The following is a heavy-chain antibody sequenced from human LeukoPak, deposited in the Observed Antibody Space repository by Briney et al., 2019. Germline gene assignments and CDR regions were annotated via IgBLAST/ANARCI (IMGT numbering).Heavy chain of an antibody. J-gene: IGHJ4*02. D-gene: IGHD3-10*01. CDR1: GFTFSSYA. V-gene: IGHV3-23*01. CDR3: AKDHWGAIRGEFDY. Sequence: QPGGSLIISCAASGFTFSSYAMSWVRQAPGKGLEWVSAMSGSGGSTYYADSVKGRFTISRDNSKNTLYLQMNSLRAEDTAVYFCAKDHWGAIRGEFDYWGQGTLVTVSS. CDR2: MSGSGGST.